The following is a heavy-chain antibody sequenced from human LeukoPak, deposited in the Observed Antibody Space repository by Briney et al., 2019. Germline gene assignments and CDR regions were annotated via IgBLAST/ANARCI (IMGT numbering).Heavy chain of an antibody. V-gene: IGHV3-48*03. Sequence: PGGSLRLSCAASGFTFNSYELYWVRQAPGKGLEWVSYISSAGTTIKYADSVKGQFTISRDDAKKSLYLQMNSLRAEDTAIYYCGAWRQFVGAFDIWGQGTLVTVSS. CDR2: ISSAGTTI. D-gene: IGHD3-10*01. CDR3: GAWRQFVGAFDI. CDR1: GFTFNSYE. J-gene: IGHJ3*02.